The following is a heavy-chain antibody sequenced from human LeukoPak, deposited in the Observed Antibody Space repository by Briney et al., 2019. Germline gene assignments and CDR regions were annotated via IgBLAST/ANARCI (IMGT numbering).Heavy chain of an antibody. Sequence: GGSLRLSCAASGFTFSSYEMNWVRQAPGKGLEWVSYISSSGSTIYYADSVKGRFTISRDNAKNSLYLQMNSLRAEDTAVYYCARDGTTGGFDPWGQGTLVTVSS. CDR3: ARDGTTGGFDP. V-gene: IGHV3-48*03. J-gene: IGHJ5*02. CDR2: ISSSGSTI. CDR1: GFTFSSYE. D-gene: IGHD4-11*01.